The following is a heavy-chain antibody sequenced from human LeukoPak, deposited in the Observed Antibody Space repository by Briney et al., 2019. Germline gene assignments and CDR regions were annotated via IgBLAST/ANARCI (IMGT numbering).Heavy chain of an antibody. CDR2: IFSSGTT. V-gene: IGHV3-53*01. D-gene: IGHD3-10*01. Sequence: GGSLRLSCAASGFNVSNNYMNWVRQAPGKGLEWVSVIFSSGTTYYADSVKGRFTISRDTSKNALYLQMNSLRAEDTAVYYCAISGLGFGEFRGLDYWGQGTLVTASS. CDR3: AISGLGFGEFRGLDY. J-gene: IGHJ4*02. CDR1: GFNVSNNY.